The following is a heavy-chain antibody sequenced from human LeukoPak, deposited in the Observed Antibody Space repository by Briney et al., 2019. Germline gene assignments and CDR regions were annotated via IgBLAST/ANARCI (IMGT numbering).Heavy chain of an antibody. CDR1: GFTFSSYG. D-gene: IGHD3-10*01. Sequence: PGGSLRLSCAASGFTFSSYGMHWVRQAPGRGLEWVAFIRYDGSNKYYADSVKGRFTISRDNSKNTLYLQMNSLRSEDTAVYYCARLESLLWFGELSRYNWFDPWGQGTLVTVSS. V-gene: IGHV3-30*02. CDR2: IRYDGSNK. CDR3: ARLESLLWFGELSRYNWFDP. J-gene: IGHJ5*02.